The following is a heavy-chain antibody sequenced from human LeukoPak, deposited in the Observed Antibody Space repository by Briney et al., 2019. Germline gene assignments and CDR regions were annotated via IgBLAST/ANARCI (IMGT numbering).Heavy chain of an antibody. Sequence: SETLSLTCTVSGGSISSGSYDWYWIRQPAGKGLEWIGHIYTSGTTDYNPSLKSRVTISVATSKNQFSLKLTSVTAADTAVYYCTRGRGIWGQGTLVTVSS. CDR1: GGSISSGSYD. V-gene: IGHV4-61*09. J-gene: IGHJ4*02. D-gene: IGHD3-10*01. CDR3: TRGRGI. CDR2: IYTSGTT.